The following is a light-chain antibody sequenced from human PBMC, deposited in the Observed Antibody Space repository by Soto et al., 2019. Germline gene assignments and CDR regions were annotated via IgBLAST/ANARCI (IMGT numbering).Light chain of an antibody. CDR1: QGIRND. J-gene: IGKJ1*01. Sequence: AIQMTQSPSSLYASVGDRVTITCRASQGIRNDLGWYQQKPGKDPKLLIYAASNLQSGVPSRFSGSGSGTDFTLTISSQQPEDFATYYCLQDYNYPRTFGQGTKVEV. V-gene: IGKV1-6*01. CDR2: AAS. CDR3: LQDYNYPRT.